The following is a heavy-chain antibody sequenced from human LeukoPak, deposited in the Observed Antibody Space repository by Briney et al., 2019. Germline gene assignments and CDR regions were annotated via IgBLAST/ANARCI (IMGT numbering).Heavy chain of an antibody. CDR3: ARDPTIAVAGTVTEYFQH. V-gene: IGHV3-21*01. CDR1: GFTFSSYS. D-gene: IGHD6-19*01. CDR2: ISSSSSYI. Sequence: GGSLRLSCAASGFTFSSYSMNWVRQAPGKGLEWVSSISSSSSYIYYADSVKGRFTISRDNAKNSLYLQMNSLRAEDTAVYYCARDPTIAVAGTVTEYFQHWGRGTPVTVSS. J-gene: IGHJ1*01.